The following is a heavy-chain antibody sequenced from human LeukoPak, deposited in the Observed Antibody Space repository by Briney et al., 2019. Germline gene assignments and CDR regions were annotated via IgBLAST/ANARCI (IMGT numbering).Heavy chain of an antibody. J-gene: IGHJ6*02. CDR3: AREGGPDYGPGSYSIYYYYGMDV. CDR1: GYTFTSYA. V-gene: IGHV7-4-1*02. D-gene: IGHD3-10*01. Sequence: ASVRVSCKASGYTFTSYAMNWVRQAPGQGLEWMGWINTNTGNPTYAQGFTGRFVFSLDTSVSTAYLQISSLKAEDTAVYYCAREGGPDYGPGSYSIYYYYGMDVWGQGTTVTVSS. CDR2: INTNTGNP.